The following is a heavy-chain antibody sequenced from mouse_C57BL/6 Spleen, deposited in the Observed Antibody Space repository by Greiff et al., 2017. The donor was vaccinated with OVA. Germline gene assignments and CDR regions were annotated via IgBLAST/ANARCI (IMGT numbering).Heavy chain of an antibody. J-gene: IGHJ4*01. D-gene: IGHD3-2*02. CDR3: AREAAQATSYAMDY. CDR2: IDPSDSAH. V-gene: IGHV1-52*01. Sequence: QVQLQQPGAELVRPGYSVKLSCKASGYTFTSYWMHWVMQRPIPGLAWIGNIDPSDSAHHYHPKLKDKATLTVDKSSSTAYMQLSSLTSEDAAGYYGAREAAQATSYAMDYWGQGTSVTVSS. CDR1: GYTFTSYW.